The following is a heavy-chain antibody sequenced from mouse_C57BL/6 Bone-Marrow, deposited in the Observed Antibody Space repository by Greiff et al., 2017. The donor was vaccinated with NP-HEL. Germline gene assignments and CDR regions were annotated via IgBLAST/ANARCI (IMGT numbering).Heavy chain of an antibody. CDR1: GYTFTSYW. J-gene: IGHJ1*03. V-gene: IGHV1-61*01. D-gene: IGHD1-1*01. CDR3: ARWDTTVVAHWYFDV. CDR2: IYPSDSET. Sequence: QVQLQQPGAELVRPGSSVKLSCKASGYTFTSYWMDWVKQRPGQGLEWIGNIYPSDSETHYNQKFKDKATLTVDKSASTAYMQLSSLTSEDSAVYYCARWDTTVVAHWYFDVWGTGTTVTVSS.